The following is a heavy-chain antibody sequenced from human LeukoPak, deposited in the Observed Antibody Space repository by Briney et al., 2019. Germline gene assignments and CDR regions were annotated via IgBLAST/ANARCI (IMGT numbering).Heavy chain of an antibody. J-gene: IGHJ4*02. CDR3: ARAGNGYSSSWYVSHFDY. D-gene: IGHD6-13*01. Sequence: SETLSLTCAVYGGSFSSYYWSWIRQPPGKGLEWIGEINHSGSTNYKPSLKSRVTISVDTSKNQFSLKLSSVTAADTAVYYCARAGNGYSSSWYVSHFDYWGQGTLVTVSS. CDR1: GGSFSSYY. V-gene: IGHV4-34*01. CDR2: INHSGST.